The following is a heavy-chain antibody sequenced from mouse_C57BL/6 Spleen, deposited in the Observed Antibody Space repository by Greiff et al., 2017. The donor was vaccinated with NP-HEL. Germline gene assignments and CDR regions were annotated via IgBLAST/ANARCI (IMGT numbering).Heavy chain of an antibody. J-gene: IGHJ1*03. CDR3: TGRITTVEDFDV. V-gene: IGHV6-3*01. CDR2: IRLKSDNYAT. CDR1: GFTFSNYW. D-gene: IGHD1-1*01. Sequence: DVMLVESGGGLVQPGGSMKLSCVASGFTFSNYWMNWVRQSPEKGLEWVAQIRLKSDNYATHYAESVKGRLTISRDDSKSSVYLQMNNLRAEDTGIYYCTGRITTVEDFDVWGTGTTVTVAS.